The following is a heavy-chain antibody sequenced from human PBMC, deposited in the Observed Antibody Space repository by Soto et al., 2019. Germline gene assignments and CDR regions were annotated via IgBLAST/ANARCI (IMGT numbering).Heavy chain of an antibody. CDR3: AREAADQGDYYYYYMDV. CDR2: IYYSGST. V-gene: IGHV4-59*01. Sequence: SETLSLTCTVSGGSISSYYWSWIRQPPGKGLEWIGYIYYSGSTNYNPSLKSRVTISVDTSKNQFSLKLSSVTAADTAVYYCAREAADQGDYYYYYMDVWGKGTTVTVSS. J-gene: IGHJ6*03. D-gene: IGHD6-13*01. CDR1: GGSISSYY.